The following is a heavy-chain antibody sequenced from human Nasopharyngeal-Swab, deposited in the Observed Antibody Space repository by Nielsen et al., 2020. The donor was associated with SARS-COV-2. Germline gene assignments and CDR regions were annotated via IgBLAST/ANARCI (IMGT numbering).Heavy chain of an antibody. CDR2: INHSGST. V-gene: IGHV4-34*01. Sequence: SETLSLTCAVYGGSFSGYYWSWIRQPPGKGLEWIGEINHSGSTNYNPSLKSRVTISVDTSKNQFSLKLSSVTAADTAVYYCAGVPGYYYYYMGVWGKGTTVTVSS. J-gene: IGHJ6*03. CDR1: GGSFSGYY. CDR3: AGVPGYYYYYMGV.